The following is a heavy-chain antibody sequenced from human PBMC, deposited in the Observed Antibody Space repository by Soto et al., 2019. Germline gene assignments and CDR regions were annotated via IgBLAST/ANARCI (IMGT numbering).Heavy chain of an antibody. CDR1: GFTFSSYA. D-gene: IGHD3-3*01. V-gene: IGHV3-23*01. Sequence: GGSLRLSCAASGFTFSSYAMSWVRQAPGKGLEWVSAISGSGGSTYYADSVKGRFTISRDNSKNTLYLQMNSLRAEDTAVYYCAKGDHYDFWSGYYLDYWGQGTLVTVSS. J-gene: IGHJ4*02. CDR2: ISGSGGST. CDR3: AKGDHYDFWSGYYLDY.